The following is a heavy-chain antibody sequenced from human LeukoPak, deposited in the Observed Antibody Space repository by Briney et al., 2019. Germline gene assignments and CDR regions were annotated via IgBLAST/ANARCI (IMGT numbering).Heavy chain of an antibody. V-gene: IGHV3-30-3*01. CDR3: ARGSNAGRAWYGGFQH. CDR1: GFNFSTYA. D-gene: IGHD6-19*01. CDR2: LSYDGSNK. Sequence: PGRSLRLSCAASGFNFSTYAMHWVHQAPGKGPEWVALLSYDGSNKYYADSVKGRFTISRDKSKNTLYLQMNSLRAEDTAVYYCARGSNAGRAWYGGFQHWGQGTLVTVSS. J-gene: IGHJ1*01.